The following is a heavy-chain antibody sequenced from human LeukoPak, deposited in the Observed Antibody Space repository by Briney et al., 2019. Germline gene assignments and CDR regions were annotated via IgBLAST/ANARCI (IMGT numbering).Heavy chain of an antibody. V-gene: IGHV3-7*01. CDR3: VRDRGRASVDY. CDR1: GFRFAGYW. CDR2: IKQDASEE. D-gene: IGHD1-26*01. J-gene: IGHJ4*02. Sequence: TGGSLRLSCAASGFRFAGYWISWVRQAPGKGLEWVANIKQDASEEYYVDSVKGRFTISRDNAKNSLYLQMNSLRAEDTAVYYCVRDRGRASVDYWGQGTLVTVSS.